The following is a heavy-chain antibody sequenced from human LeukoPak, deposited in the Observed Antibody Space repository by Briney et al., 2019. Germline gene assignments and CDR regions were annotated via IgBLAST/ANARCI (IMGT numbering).Heavy chain of an antibody. CDR2: ISGSGGST. V-gene: IGHV3-23*01. CDR3: AKDPTIVVVPAATGYNY. D-gene: IGHD2-2*01. Sequence: PGGSLRLSCAASGLTFSSYAMSWVSQAPGKGLEWVSAISGSGGSTYYADSVKGRFTISRDNSKNTLYLQMNSLRAEDTAVYYCAKDPTIVVVPAATGYNYWGQGTLVTVSS. CDR1: GLTFSSYA. J-gene: IGHJ4*02.